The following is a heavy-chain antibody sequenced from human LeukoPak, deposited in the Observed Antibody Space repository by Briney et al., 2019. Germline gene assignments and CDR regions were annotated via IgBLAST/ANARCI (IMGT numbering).Heavy chain of an antibody. D-gene: IGHD3-22*01. CDR2: LTRSGGDT. CDR3: AKQRGNYYDSSGPG. J-gene: IGHJ4*02. Sequence: GGSLRLSCAASGFTFTDYPMSWLRQAPGKGVEWVSALTRSGGDTYHADTVKGRFTISRDNSKDTLYLQMNTLRVEDTAIYYCAKQRGNYYDSSGPGWGQGTLVTVSS. V-gene: IGHV3-23*01. CDR1: GFTFTDYP.